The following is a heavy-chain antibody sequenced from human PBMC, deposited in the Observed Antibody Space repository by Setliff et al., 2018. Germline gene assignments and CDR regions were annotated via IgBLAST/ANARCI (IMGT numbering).Heavy chain of an antibody. J-gene: IGHJ4*02. CDR1: GGGSINNYY. V-gene: IGHV4-59*08. Sequence: SETLSLTCTVSGGGSINNYYWSWVRQSPGKGLEWIGFVHFGGDTNYNPSLKSRVTMSADTSNNQFSLKLSSVTAADTAVFYCARLSGYYFDYWGQGTLVTVSS. D-gene: IGHD3-22*01. CDR3: ARLSGYYFDY. CDR2: VHFGGDT.